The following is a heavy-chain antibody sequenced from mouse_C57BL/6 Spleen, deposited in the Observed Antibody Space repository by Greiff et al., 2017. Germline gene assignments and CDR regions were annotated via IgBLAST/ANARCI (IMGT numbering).Heavy chain of an antibody. V-gene: IGHV14-1*01. CDR1: GFNIKDYY. Sequence: EVKLQQSGAELVRPGASVKLSCTASGFNIKDYYMHWVKQRPEQGLEWIGRIDPEDGDTEYAPKFQGKATMTADTSSNTAYLQLSSLTSEDTAVYYVTTPTYGSSSYAMDYWGQGTSVTVSS. D-gene: IGHD1-1*01. J-gene: IGHJ4*01. CDR2: IDPEDGDT. CDR3: TTPTYGSSSYAMDY.